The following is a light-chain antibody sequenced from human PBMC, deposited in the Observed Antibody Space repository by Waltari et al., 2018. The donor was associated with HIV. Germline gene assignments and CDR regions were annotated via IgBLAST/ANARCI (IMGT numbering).Light chain of an antibody. J-gene: IGLJ3*02. CDR1: TGAVTSGHY. Sequence: QAVVTQEPPLTVSPGDTVTLTCSSSTGAVTSGHYPYWFQQKPGQAPTTVIYDTKNKPSWTPARFSGSLVGDKAALTLSGAQPEDEADYYCLLSYSGGPWVFGGGTKLTVL. CDR2: DTK. V-gene: IGLV7-46*01. CDR3: LLSYSGGPWV.